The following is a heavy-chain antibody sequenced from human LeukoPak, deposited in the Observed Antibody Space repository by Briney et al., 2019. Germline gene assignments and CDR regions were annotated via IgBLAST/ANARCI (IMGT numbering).Heavy chain of an antibody. CDR3: ARDAGYSGYDFDY. J-gene: IGHJ4*02. V-gene: IGHV1-2*06. CDR1: GYTFTGYY. Sequence: ASVKVSCKASGYTFTGYYMHWVRQAPGQGLEWMGRINPNSGGTNYAQKFQGRVTMTRDTSISTAYMELSRLRSDDTAVYYRARDAGYSGYDFDYWGQGTLVTVSS. CDR2: INPNSGGT. D-gene: IGHD5-12*01.